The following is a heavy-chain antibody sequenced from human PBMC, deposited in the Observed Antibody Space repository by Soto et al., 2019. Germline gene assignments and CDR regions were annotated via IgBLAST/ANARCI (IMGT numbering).Heavy chain of an antibody. D-gene: IGHD3-22*01. Sequence: EGSLRLSCAASGITVSSNYMSWVRQAPGKGLEWVSVIYSGGSTYYADSVKGRFTISRDNSKNTLYLQMNSLRAEDTAVYYCARGSAYYDSSGYAPDDGMDVWGQGTTVTVSS. J-gene: IGHJ6*02. CDR3: ARGSAYYDSSGYAPDDGMDV. CDR1: GITVSSNY. CDR2: IYSGGST. V-gene: IGHV3-53*01.